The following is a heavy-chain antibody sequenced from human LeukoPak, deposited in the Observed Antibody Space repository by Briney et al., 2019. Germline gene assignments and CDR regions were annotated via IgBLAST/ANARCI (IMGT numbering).Heavy chain of an antibody. CDR1: GGSISSYY. CDR2: IYYSGST. Sequence: SETLSLTCTVSGGSISSYYWSWIRQPPGKGLEWIGYIYYSGSTNYNPSLKSRVTISVDTSKKQFSLKLSSVTAADTAVYYCARRRRRATFDYWGQGTLVTVSS. CDR3: ARRRRRATFDY. V-gene: IGHV4-59*08. J-gene: IGHJ4*02.